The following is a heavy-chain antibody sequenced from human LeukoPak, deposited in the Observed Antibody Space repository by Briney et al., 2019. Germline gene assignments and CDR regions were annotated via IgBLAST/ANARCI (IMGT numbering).Heavy chain of an antibody. D-gene: IGHD5-24*01. CDR1: GYTFTGYY. CDR3: ARDRDGYNYAFDI. V-gene: IGHV1-2*02. CDR2: INPNSGGT. J-gene: IGHJ3*02. Sequence: GASVKVSCKASGYTFTGYYMHWVRQAPGQGLEWMGWINPNSGGTNYAQKFQGRVTMTSDTSISTAYMELSRLRSDDTAVYYCARDRDGYNYAFDIWGQGTMVTVSS.